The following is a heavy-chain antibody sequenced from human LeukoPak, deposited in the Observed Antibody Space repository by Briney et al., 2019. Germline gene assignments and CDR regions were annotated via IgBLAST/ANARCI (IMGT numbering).Heavy chain of an antibody. V-gene: IGHV1-24*01. J-gene: IGHJ4*02. CDR3: ARSSRGYGSGSYYQYFDY. Sequence: ASVKVSCKVPGYSLTELSMHWVRQAPGKGLEWMGGFDPEDGETIYAQKFQGRVTMTEDTSTDTAYMELSSLRSEDTAVYYCARSSRGYGSGSYYQYFDYWGQGTLVTVSS. CDR1: GYSLTELS. CDR2: FDPEDGET. D-gene: IGHD3-10*01.